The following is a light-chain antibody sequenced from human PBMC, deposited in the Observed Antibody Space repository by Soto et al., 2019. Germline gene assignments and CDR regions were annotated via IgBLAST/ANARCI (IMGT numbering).Light chain of an antibody. CDR1: SSDVGNYNY. Sequence: QSALAQPASVSGSPGQSITISCTGTSSDVGNYNYVSWYQHRPGKAPKLLISGVSNRPSGISNRFSGSKSGNTASLTISGLQVEDEGHYYCSSFTSSKSHVFGTGTKVTVL. CDR3: SSFTSSKSHV. J-gene: IGLJ1*01. CDR2: GVS. V-gene: IGLV2-14*01.